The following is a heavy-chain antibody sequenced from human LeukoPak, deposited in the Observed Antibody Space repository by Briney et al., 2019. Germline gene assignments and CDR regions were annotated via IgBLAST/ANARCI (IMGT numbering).Heavy chain of an antibody. CDR2: IYPGDSDT. CDR1: GYSFTSYW. Sequence: EESLKISCKGSGYSFTSYWIGWVRQMPGKGLEWMGIIYPGDSDTRYSPSFQGQVTISADKSISTAYLQWSSLKASDTAMYYCTRPSYDILTGYYYWGQGTLVTVSS. J-gene: IGHJ4*02. CDR3: TRPSYDILTGYYY. D-gene: IGHD3-9*01. V-gene: IGHV5-51*01.